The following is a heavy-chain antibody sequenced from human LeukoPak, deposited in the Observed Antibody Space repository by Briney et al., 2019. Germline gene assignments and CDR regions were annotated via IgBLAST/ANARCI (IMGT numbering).Heavy chain of an antibody. CDR2: MNPNSGNT. D-gene: IGHD3-3*01. Sequence: ASVKVSCKASGYTFTSYDINWVRQATGQELEWMGWMNPNSGNTGYAQKFQGRVTMTRNTSISTAYMELSSLRSEDTAVYYCARGGSPIFGVVTYDYWGQGTLVTVSS. J-gene: IGHJ4*02. CDR1: GYTFTSYD. CDR3: ARGGSPIFGVVTYDY. V-gene: IGHV1-8*01.